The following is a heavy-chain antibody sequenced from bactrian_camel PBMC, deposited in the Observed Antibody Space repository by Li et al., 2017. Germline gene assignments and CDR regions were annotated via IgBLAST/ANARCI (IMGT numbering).Heavy chain of an antibody. CDR2: TSPGGVRT. V-gene: IGHV3S63*01. CDR1: GYTVGRNC. CDR3: AAARTLTDWVRGRAD. J-gene: IGHJ4*01. D-gene: IGHD5*01. Sequence: HVQLVESGGDSVQAGGSLRLSCAAIGYTVGRNCIAWFRQVPGTEREGVARTSPGGVRTVYADSVKGRFTVSQDDANYTVYLQLNSLKTEDMAMYYCAAARTLTDWVRGRADWGQGTQVTVS.